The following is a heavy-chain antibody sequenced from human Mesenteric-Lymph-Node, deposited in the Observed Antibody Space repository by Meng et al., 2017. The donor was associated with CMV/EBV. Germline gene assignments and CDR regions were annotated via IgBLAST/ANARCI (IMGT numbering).Heavy chain of an antibody. V-gene: IGHV3-21*01. CDR1: GLTFSAQT. CDR2: ISSSSSSI. CDR3: ASELLGYCSSSGCYGFDY. D-gene: IGHD2-2*01. J-gene: IGHJ4*02. Sequence: GGSLRLSCAASGLTFSAQTMNWVRQAPGKGLEWVSSISSSSSSIYYADSVKGRSTISRDNAKNSLYLQMNSLRAEDAAVYYCASELLGYCSSSGCYGFDYWGPGTLVTVSS.